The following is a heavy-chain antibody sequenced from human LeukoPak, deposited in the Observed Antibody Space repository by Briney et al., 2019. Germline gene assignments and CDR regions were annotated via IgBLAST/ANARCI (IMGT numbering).Heavy chain of an antibody. V-gene: IGHV3-21*06. CDR1: GFTFSSYA. Sequence: GGSLRLSCAASGFTFSSYAMTWARQAPGKGLEWVSSIDSSGGYMFYADSVKGRFIISRDNAKDSLYLQMNSLRVEDTAVYYCLRGDRRDYWGQGTLVTVSS. CDR3: LRGDRRDY. J-gene: IGHJ4*02. CDR2: IDSSGGYM.